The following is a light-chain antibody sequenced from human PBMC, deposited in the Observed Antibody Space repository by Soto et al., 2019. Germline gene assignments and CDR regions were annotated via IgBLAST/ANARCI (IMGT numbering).Light chain of an antibody. CDR3: QRYGSSPPHT. CDR2: GAS. Sequence: EIVLTQSPGTLSLSPGEGATLSCRASQNIYNNYLAWYQQKPGQAPRLLISGASSRATGIPDRFSGSGSGTDFTLTISRLESEDFAVYYCQRYGSSPPHTFGQETKLEIK. CDR1: QNIYNNY. V-gene: IGKV3-20*01. J-gene: IGKJ2*01.